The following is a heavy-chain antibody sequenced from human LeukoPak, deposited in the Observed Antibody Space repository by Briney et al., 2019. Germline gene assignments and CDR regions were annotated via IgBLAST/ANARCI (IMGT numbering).Heavy chain of an antibody. CDR3: AVTRDYRYDY. Sequence: SMKVSCNASGSTLTSYAISWDRHPHRQGIEWMGWVSAYNSKTNYAEKLQGRVTMTTDTSTSTAYMELRSLRSDDTAVYYCAVTRDYRYDYWGQGTLVTVSS. V-gene: IGHV1-18*01. CDR1: GSTLTSYA. J-gene: IGHJ4*02. CDR2: VSAYNSKT. D-gene: IGHD4-11*01.